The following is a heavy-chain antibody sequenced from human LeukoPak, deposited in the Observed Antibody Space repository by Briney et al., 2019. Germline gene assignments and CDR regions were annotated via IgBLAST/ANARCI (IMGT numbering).Heavy chain of an antibody. CDR1: GGTFSSYA. Sequence: SVKVSCTASGGTFSSYAISWVRQAPGQGLEWMGGIIPIFGTANYAQKFQGRVTITADESTSTAYMELSSLRSEDTAVYYCASSLRLGELSLYYWGQGTLVTVSS. V-gene: IGHV1-69*13. CDR2: IIPIFGTA. D-gene: IGHD3-16*02. CDR3: ASSLRLGELSLYY. J-gene: IGHJ4*02.